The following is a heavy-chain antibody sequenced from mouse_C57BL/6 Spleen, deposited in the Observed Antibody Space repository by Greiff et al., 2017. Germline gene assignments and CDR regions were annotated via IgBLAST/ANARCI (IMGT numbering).Heavy chain of an antibody. Sequence: QVQLQQSGAELVRPGASVTLSCKASGYTFTDYEMHWVKQTPVHGLEWIGAIDPETGGTAYNQKFKGKAILTADKSSSTAYMELRSLTSEDSAVYYCTRGYGSSYGYYAMDYWGQGTSVTVSS. V-gene: IGHV1-15*01. CDR3: TRGYGSSYGYYAMDY. J-gene: IGHJ4*01. CDR1: GYTFTDYE. D-gene: IGHD1-1*01. CDR2: IDPETGGT.